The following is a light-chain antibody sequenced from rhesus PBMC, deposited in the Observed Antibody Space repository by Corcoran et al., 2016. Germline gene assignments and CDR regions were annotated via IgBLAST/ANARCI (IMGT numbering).Light chain of an antibody. V-gene: IGKV7-13*01. CDR1: ESVSVFGINF. J-gene: IGKJ2*01. CDR2: QAS. CDR3: LQTNKSPYS. Sequence: DIVLTQSPASLAVSPRQRATITCRTSESVSVFGINFIHWYQQKPGQPPKLLLYQASHKDTGVPARFSGSGSGTDFTLTINPVAADDAADYYCLQTNKSPYSFGQGTKVEIK.